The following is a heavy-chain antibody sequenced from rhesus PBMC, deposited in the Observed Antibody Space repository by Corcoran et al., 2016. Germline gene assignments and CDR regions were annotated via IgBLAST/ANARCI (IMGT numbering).Heavy chain of an antibody. CDR3: AKAGSWALYYCDY. J-gene: IGHJ4*01. Sequence: EVQLVQSGAEVKRPGESLTISCKPSGSSFTSYWLSWVRQIPGKSLEWMGAIEPREADTRDNPAFQGQVTSADDKSSSTADRQWSRRKASDTATYYCAKAGSWALYYCDYWGQGVLVTGSS. V-gene: IGHV5-20*01. CDR2: IEPREADT. D-gene: IGHD6-25*01. CDR1: GSSFTSYW.